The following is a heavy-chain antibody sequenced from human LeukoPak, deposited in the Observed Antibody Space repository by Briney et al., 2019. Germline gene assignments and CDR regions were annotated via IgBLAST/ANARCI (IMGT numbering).Heavy chain of an antibody. Sequence: GGSLRLSCAASGFTFSSYAMSWVRQAPGKGLEWVSAISGSGGSTYYADSVKGRFTISRDNSKNTLYLQMNSLRAEDTAVYYCAKVVDYFDILTGYPWGMDVWGQGTTVTVSS. D-gene: IGHD3-9*01. CDR1: GFTFSSYA. J-gene: IGHJ6*02. V-gene: IGHV3-23*01. CDR3: AKVVDYFDILTGYPWGMDV. CDR2: ISGSGGST.